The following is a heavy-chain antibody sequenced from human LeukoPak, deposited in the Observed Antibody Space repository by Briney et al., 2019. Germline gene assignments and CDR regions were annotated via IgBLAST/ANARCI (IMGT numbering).Heavy chain of an antibody. Sequence: PGGSLRLSCAASGFTFNSYAMTWVRQAPGKGLEWVSSISGSDGSTYYADSVKGRFTISRDNSKNTLYLQMNSLRAEDTAVYYCAKGGPSWFDPWGQGTLVTVSS. V-gene: IGHV3-23*01. CDR1: GFTFNSYA. CDR2: ISGSDGST. J-gene: IGHJ5*02. CDR3: AKGGPSWFDP.